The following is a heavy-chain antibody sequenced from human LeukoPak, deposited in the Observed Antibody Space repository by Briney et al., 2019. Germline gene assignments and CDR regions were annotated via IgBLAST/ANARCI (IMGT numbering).Heavy chain of an antibody. J-gene: IGHJ4*02. V-gene: IGHV4-34*01. CDR3: ARLYYVWGSYRFDC. D-gene: IGHD3-16*02. CDR1: GGSFSGYY. Sequence: PSETLSLTCAVYGGSFSGYYWSWIRQPPGKGLEWIGEINHSGSTNYNPSLKSRVTISVDTSKNQFSLKLSSVTAADTAVYYCARLYYVWGSYRFDCWGQGTLVTVSS. CDR2: INHSGST.